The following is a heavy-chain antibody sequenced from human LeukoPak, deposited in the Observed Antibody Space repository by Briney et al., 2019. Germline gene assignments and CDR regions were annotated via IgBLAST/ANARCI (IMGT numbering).Heavy chain of an antibody. D-gene: IGHD4-23*01. Sequence: SETLSLTCAVCGGSFSGYYWSWIRQPPGKGLEWIGEINHSGSTNYNPSLKSRVTISVDTSKNQFSLKLSSVTAADTAVYYCAKAYGGNSESWGQGTLVTVSS. V-gene: IGHV4-34*01. CDR1: GGSFSGYY. CDR2: INHSGST. J-gene: IGHJ4*02. CDR3: AKAYGGNSES.